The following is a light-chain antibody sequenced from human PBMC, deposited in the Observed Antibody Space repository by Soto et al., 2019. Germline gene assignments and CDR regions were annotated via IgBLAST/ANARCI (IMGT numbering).Light chain of an antibody. CDR2: DAS. CDR3: QQYDNLPLT. V-gene: IGKV1-33*01. CDR1: QDISNY. Sequence: DIQMTQSPSSLSASVGDRVTITCQASQDISNYLNWYQQKPGKAPKLLIYDASNLETGVPSRFSESGSGTDFTFTISSLQPEDIATYYCQQYDNLPLTFGGGTRWIS. J-gene: IGKJ4*01.